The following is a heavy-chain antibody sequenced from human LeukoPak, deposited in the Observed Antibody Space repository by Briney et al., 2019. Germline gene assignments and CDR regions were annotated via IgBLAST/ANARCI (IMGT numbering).Heavy chain of an antibody. CDR3: ARVLLMGYFDY. J-gene: IGHJ4*02. V-gene: IGHV4-39*07. Sequence: PSETLSLTCTVSGGSISSSSYYWGWIRQPPGKGLEWIGSIYYSGSTYYNPSLKSRVTISVDTSKNQFSLKLSSVTAADTAVYYCARVLLMGYFDYWGQGTLVTVSS. D-gene: IGHD2-15*01. CDR2: IYYSGST. CDR1: GGSISSSSYY.